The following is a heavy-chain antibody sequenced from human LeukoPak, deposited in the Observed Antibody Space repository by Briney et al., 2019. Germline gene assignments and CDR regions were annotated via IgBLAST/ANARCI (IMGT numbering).Heavy chain of an antibody. D-gene: IGHD3-22*01. V-gene: IGHV4-4*02. J-gene: IGHJ6*03. CDR2: IYHSGST. CDR1: GGSISSSNW. CDR3: ARVVGYYYVHYYYYMDV. Sequence: SETLSLTCAVSGGSISSSNWWSWVRQPPGKGLEWIGEIYHSGSTNYNPSLKSRVTISVDKSKNQFSLKLSSVTAADTAVYYCARVVGYYYVHYYYYMDVWGKGTTVTISS.